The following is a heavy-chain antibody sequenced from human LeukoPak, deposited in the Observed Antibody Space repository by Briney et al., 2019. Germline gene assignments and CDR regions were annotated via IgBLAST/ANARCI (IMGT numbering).Heavy chain of an antibody. Sequence: GESLKISCKGSGYSFTTYWIGWVRQMPGKGLEWMGIIYPGDSDTRYSPSFEGQVTISVDKSISTAYLQWSSLKASDTAMYYCARQTRDGSGSRGYSFDFWGQGTLVAVSS. CDR2: IYPGDSDT. D-gene: IGHD3-10*01. J-gene: IGHJ4*02. CDR3: ARQTRDGSGSRGYSFDF. V-gene: IGHV5-51*01. CDR1: GYSFTTYW.